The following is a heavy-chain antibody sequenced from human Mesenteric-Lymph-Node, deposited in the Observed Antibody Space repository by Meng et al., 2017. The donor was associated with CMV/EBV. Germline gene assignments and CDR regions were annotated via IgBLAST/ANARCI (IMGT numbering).Heavy chain of an antibody. CDR1: GYTFNYYA. Sequence: KASGYTFNYYAIHWMRQAPGHRLQWMGCSTPDSGKTQYSREFQGRVTFTRDTSASTAYMVLSSLTSEDMAVYYCARARDSGSWLFDYWGQGSLVTVSS. J-gene: IGHJ4*02. D-gene: IGHD6-13*01. CDR3: ARARDSGSWLFDY. CDR2: STPDSGKT. V-gene: IGHV1-3*02.